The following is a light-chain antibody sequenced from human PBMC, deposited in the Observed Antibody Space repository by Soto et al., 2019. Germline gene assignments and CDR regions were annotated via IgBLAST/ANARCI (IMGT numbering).Light chain of an antibody. V-gene: IGLV1-47*01. CDR3: TVWDDSLRGRL. Sequence: QSVLTQPTSASGTPGQRVTISCSGSSYNIESNFVYWYQQFPGTAPRLLIYRNNQRPSGVPDRFSGSKSGTSASLAISALRSEDEADYYCTVWDDSLRGRLFGGGTKLTVL. J-gene: IGLJ2*01. CDR2: RNN. CDR1: SYNIESNF.